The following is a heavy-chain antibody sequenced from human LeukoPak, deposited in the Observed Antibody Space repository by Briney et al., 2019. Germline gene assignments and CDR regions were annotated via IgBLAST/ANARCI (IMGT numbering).Heavy chain of an antibody. CDR2: IYYSGST. D-gene: IGHD2-15*01. V-gene: IGHV4-59*12. J-gene: IGHJ5*02. CDR1: GGSISSYY. Sequence: PSETLSLTCTVSGGSISSYYWSWIRQPPGKGLEWIEYIYYSGSTNYNPSLKSRVTISVDTSKNQFSLKLSSVTAADTAVYYCARDGIVVVVARFGWFDPWGQGTLVTVSS. CDR3: ARDGIVVVVARFGWFDP.